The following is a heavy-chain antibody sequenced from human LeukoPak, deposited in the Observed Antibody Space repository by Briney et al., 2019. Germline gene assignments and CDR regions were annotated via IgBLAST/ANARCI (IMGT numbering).Heavy chain of an antibody. CDR2: IIPIFGTA. D-gene: IGHD3-3*01. CDR1: GGTFSSYA. V-gene: IGHV1-69*05. Sequence: GASVKVSCKASGGTFSSYAISWVRQAPGQGLEWMGGIIPIFGTANYAQKFQGRVTITTDESTSTAYMELSSLRSEDTAVYYCARSGTIFGVDHYYYYYYMDVWGKGTTVTVSS. CDR3: ARSGTIFGVDHYYYYYYMDV. J-gene: IGHJ6*03.